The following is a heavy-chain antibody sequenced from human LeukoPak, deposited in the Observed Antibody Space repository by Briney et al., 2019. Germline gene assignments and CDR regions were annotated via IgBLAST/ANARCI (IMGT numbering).Heavy chain of an antibody. D-gene: IGHD1-26*01. V-gene: IGHV4-4*02. CDR3: ARRGSYYKGFDY. J-gene: IGHJ4*02. CDR1: GGSISSSNW. CDR2: IYHSGST. Sequence: SETLSLTCAVSGGSISSSNWWSWIRQPPGKGLEWIGSIYHSGSTNYNPSPKSRVTISVDTSKNQFSLKLSSVTAADTAVYYCARRGSYYKGFDYWGQGTLVTVSS.